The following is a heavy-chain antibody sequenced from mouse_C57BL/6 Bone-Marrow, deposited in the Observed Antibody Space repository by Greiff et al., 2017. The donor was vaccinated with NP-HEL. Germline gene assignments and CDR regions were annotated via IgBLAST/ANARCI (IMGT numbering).Heavy chain of an antibody. CDR3: ARLDYYGSSYHYYAMDY. Sequence: VKLQESGAELMKPGASVKLSCKATGYTFTGYWIEWVKQRPGHGLEWIGEILPGSGSTNYNEKFKGKATFTADTSSNTAYMQLSSLTTEDSAIYYCARLDYYGSSYHYYAMDYWGQGTSVTVSS. CDR1: GYTFTGYW. V-gene: IGHV1-9*01. D-gene: IGHD1-1*01. CDR2: ILPGSGST. J-gene: IGHJ4*01.